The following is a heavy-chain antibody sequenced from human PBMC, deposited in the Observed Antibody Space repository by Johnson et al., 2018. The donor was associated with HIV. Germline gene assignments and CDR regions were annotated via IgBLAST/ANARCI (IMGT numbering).Heavy chain of an antibody. J-gene: IGHJ3*02. V-gene: IGHV3-11*04. Sequence: QVQLVESGGGLIKPGGSLRLSCAASGFTFSDYYMSWIRQAPGKGLEWVSYISSSGSTIYYADSVKGRFTISRDNAKNSLYLQMNSLRAEDTAGYYCARDLNFQWEHKGQVEGDDAFDSWGQGKLVTVSS. CDR3: ARDLNFQWEHKGQVEGDDAFDS. CDR2: ISSSGSTI. D-gene: IGHD1-26*01. CDR1: GFTFSDYY.